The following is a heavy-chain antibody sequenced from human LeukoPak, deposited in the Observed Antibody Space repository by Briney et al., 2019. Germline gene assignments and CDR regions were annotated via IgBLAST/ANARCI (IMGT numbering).Heavy chain of an antibody. D-gene: IGHD3-10*01. Sequence: SETLSLTCAVSGGSFRGYYWSWIRQPPGKGLEWIGEINHSGSNNYNPPLKSRATISEDTSKNQFSLKLNSVTAADTAVYYCARSNSGTYYSNWGQGTLVTVSS. V-gene: IGHV4-34*01. CDR2: INHSGSN. J-gene: IGHJ4*02. CDR1: GGSFRGYY. CDR3: ARSNSGTYYSN.